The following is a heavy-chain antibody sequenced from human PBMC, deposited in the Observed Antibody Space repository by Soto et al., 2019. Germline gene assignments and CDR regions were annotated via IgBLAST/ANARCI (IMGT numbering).Heavy chain of an antibody. D-gene: IGHD1-26*01. Sequence: QVQLVESGGGVVQPGRSLRLSCTASGFTFSTYGMHWVRQAPGKGLEWVTVIWYDGSNKYYADSVKGRFTISRDNSKNQLYLQMNSLRADDTAVYYCARGGGSGSSFVGYYYYTLDVWGQGTTVTVSS. CDR3: ARGGGSGSSFVGYYYYTLDV. CDR1: GFTFSTYG. J-gene: IGHJ6*02. CDR2: IWYDGSNK. V-gene: IGHV3-33*01.